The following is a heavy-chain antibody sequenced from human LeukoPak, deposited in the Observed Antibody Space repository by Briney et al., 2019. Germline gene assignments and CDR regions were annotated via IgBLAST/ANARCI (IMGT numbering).Heavy chain of an antibody. J-gene: IGHJ6*02. CDR1: GLTFSGSA. V-gene: IGHV3-73*01. CDR3: TSYHYGMDV. Sequence: GRSLKLSCAASGLTFSGSAMHWVRQASGKGLEWVGRIRSKANSYATAYAASVKGRFTISRDDSKNTAYLQMNSLKTEDTAVYYCTSYHYGMDVWGQGTTVTVSS. CDR2: IRSKANSYAT.